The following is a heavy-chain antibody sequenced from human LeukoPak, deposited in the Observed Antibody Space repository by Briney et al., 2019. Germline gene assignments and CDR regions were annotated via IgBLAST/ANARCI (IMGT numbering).Heavy chain of an antibody. Sequence: ASVKVSCKASGYTFTGYYMHWVRQAPGQGLEWMGWINPNSGGTNYAQKFQGRVTMTRDTSISTAYMELSSLRSEDTAVYYCARRLEGATYYDSSGYDPTFDPWGQGTLVTVSS. V-gene: IGHV1-2*02. D-gene: IGHD3-22*01. CDR3: ARRLEGATYYDSSGYDPTFDP. J-gene: IGHJ5*02. CDR2: INPNSGGT. CDR1: GYTFTGYY.